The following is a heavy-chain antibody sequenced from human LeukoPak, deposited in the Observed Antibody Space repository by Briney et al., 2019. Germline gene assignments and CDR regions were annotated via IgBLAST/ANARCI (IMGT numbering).Heavy chain of an antibody. CDR1: GGSISSGGYY. J-gene: IGHJ4*02. V-gene: IGHV4-31*03. CDR3: VRVVAAAGYD. Sequence: SQTLSLTCTVSGGSISSGGYYWSWIRQHPGKGLEWIGYTYYSGSTYYNPSLKSRVTISVDTSKNQFSLKLSSVTAADTAVYYCVRVVAAAGYDWGQGTLVTVSS. D-gene: IGHD6-13*01. CDR2: TYYSGST.